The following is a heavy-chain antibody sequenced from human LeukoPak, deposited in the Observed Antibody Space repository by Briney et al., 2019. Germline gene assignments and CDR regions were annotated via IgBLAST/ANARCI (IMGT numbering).Heavy chain of an antibody. CDR1: GYSISSGYY. V-gene: IGHV4-38-2*02. J-gene: IGHJ4*02. Sequence: PSETLSLTCTVSGYSISSGYYWGWIRQPPGKGLEWIGSIYHSGSTYYNPSLKSRVTISVDTSKNQFSLKLSSVTAADTAVYYCARKELGITGTTPFDYWGQGTLVTVSS. CDR3: ARKELGITGTTPFDY. D-gene: IGHD1-20*01. CDR2: IYHSGST.